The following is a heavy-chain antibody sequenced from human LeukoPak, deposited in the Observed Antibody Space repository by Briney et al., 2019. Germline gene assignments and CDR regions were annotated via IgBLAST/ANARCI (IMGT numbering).Heavy chain of an antibody. D-gene: IGHD3-3*01. J-gene: IGHJ4*02. CDR2: ISGSGGST. CDR3: AKGHQKNDFWSGYYTVDY. V-gene: IGHV3-23*01. CDR1: GFTFSSCA. Sequence: GGSLRLSCAASGFTFSSCAMSWVRQAPGKGLEWVSAISGSGGSTYYADSVKGRFTISRDNSKNTLYLQMNSLRAEDTAVYYCAKGHQKNDFWSGYYTVDYWGQGTLVTVSS.